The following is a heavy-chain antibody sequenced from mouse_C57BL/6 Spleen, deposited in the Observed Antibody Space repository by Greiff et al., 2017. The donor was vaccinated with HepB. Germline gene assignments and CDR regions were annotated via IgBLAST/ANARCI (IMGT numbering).Heavy chain of an antibody. J-gene: IGHJ3*01. CDR1: GYSITSGYY. D-gene: IGHD2-1*01. CDR3: AREGNYGNYGAY. V-gene: IGHV3-6*01. CDR2: ISYDGSN. Sequence: EVKLLESGPGLVKPSQSLSLTCSVTGYSITSGYYWNWIRQFPGNKLEWMGYISYDGSNNYNPSLKNRISITRDTSKNQFFLKLNSVTTEDTATYYCAREGNYGNYGAYWGQGTLVTVSA.